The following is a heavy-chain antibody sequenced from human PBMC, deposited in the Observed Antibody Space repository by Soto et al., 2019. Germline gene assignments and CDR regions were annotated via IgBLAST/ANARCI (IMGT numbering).Heavy chain of an antibody. V-gene: IGHV1-69*13. D-gene: IGHD1-26*01. J-gene: IGHJ3*02. CDR3: ARIRLPIVGATTGYDAFDI. CDR2: IIPIFGTA. CDR1: GGTFSSYA. Sequence: SVKVSCKASGGTFSSYAISWVRQAPGQGLEWMGGIIPIFGTANYAQKFQGRDTITADESTSTAYMELSSLRSEDTAVYYCARIRLPIVGATTGYDAFDIWGQGTMVTVSS.